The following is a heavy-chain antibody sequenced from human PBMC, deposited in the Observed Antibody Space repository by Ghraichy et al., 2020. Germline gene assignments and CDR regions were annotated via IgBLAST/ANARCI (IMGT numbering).Heavy chain of an antibody. CDR2: ISSSGSTI. D-gene: IGHD3-3*01. Sequence: GGSLRLSCAASGFTFSSYEMNWVRQAPGKGLEWVSYISSSGSTIYYADSVKGRFTISRDNAKNSLYLQMNSLRAEDTAVYYCARADFWSGYYTYWFDPWGQGTLVTVSS. CDR3: ARADFWSGYYTYWFDP. V-gene: IGHV3-48*03. CDR1: GFTFSSYE. J-gene: IGHJ5*02.